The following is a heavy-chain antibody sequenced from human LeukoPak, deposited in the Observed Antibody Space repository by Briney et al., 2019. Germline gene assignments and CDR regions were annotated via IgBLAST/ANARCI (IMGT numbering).Heavy chain of an antibody. CDR3: ARSVRGVPPASLDY. Sequence: GASVKVSCKASGYTFTGYYMHRVRQAPGQGLEWMGWINPNSGGTNYAQKFQGRVTMTRDTSISTAYMELSRLRSDDTAVYYCARSVRGVPPASLDYWGQGTLVTVSS. CDR2: INPNSGGT. V-gene: IGHV1-2*02. CDR1: GYTFTGYY. J-gene: IGHJ4*02. D-gene: IGHD3-10*01.